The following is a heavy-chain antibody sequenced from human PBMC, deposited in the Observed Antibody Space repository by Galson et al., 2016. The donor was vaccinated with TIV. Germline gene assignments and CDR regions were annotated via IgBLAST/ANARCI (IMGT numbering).Heavy chain of an antibody. CDR2: IIAIFGTA. J-gene: IGHJ6*03. CDR3: ARSPHYYSSYMDV. V-gene: IGHV1-69*13. CDR1: GGIFRSNA. Sequence: SVKVSCKASGGIFRSNAINWVRQAPGQGLEWMRGIIAIFGTANYAQKFQGRVSITADESTSTTYLELTSLRSDDTAVYYCARSPHYYSSYMDVWGKGTTVTVSS.